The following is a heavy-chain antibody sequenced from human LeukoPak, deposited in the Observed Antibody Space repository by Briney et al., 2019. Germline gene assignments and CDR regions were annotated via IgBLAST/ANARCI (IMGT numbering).Heavy chain of an antibody. CDR3: TRGGIVATIGYGMDV. D-gene: IGHD5-12*01. CDR1: EFTFGDYA. V-gene: IGHV3-49*04. CDR2: IRNEAFGGTI. J-gene: IGHJ6*02. Sequence: GGSLRLSCTASEFTFGDYALSWVRQAPGKGREWVGLIRNEAFGGTIEYAATVEGRFSISRDNSKSIAYLQMNSLQTEDTAVYYCTRGGIVATIGYGMDVWGQGTTVTVFS.